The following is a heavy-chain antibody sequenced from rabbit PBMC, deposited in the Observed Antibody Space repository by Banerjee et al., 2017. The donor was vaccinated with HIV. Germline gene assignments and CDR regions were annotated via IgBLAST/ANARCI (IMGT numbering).Heavy chain of an antibody. CDR3: ARGGTSGGVGFNL. Sequence: EESGGGLVKPEGSLTLTCTASGFSFSSSYWICWVRQAPGKGLEWIACSDTDSRGRTWYASWAKGRFTISKTSSTRVTLQMTSLTAADTATYFCARGGTSGGVGFNLRGPGTLVTVS. D-gene: IGHD7-1*01. V-gene: IGHV1S45*01. CDR1: GFSFSSSYW. CDR2: SDTDSRGRT. J-gene: IGHJ4*01.